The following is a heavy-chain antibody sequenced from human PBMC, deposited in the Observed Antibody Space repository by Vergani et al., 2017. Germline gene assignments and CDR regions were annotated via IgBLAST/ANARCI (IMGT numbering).Heavy chain of an antibody. CDR2: ISSSSSYI. Sequence: EVQLVESGGGIVKPGGSLRLSCVASGFTFSSYSMNWVRQAPGKGLEWVSSISSSSSYIYYADSVKGRFTISRDNAKNSLYLQMNSLRAEDTAVYYCARDHEDNIRVHYYGMDVWGQGTTVTVSS. J-gene: IGHJ6*02. V-gene: IGHV3-21*01. CDR3: ARDHEDNIRVHYYGMDV. D-gene: IGHD2/OR15-2a*01. CDR1: GFTFSSYS.